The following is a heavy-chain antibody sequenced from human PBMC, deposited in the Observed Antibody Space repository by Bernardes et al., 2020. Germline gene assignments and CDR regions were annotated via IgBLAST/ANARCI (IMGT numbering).Heavy chain of an antibody. CDR3: ARGFSGYSLDY. J-gene: IGHJ4*02. CDR2: IYHRGTT. CDR1: GGSISSSNW. D-gene: IGHD5-12*01. Sequence: TLSLTCVVSGGSISSSNWWSWFRQSPGKGLEWIGEIYHRGTTDYNPSLKRRVTISIDKSKNQFSLQLRSVTAADTAVYYCARGFSGYSLDYWGQGTLVTVSS. V-gene: IGHV4-4*02.